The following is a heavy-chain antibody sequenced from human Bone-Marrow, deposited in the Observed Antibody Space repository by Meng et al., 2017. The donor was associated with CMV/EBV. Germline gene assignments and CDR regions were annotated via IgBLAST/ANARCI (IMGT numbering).Heavy chain of an antibody. Sequence: SVKVSCKASGGTFSSYAISWVRQAPGQGLEWMGGIIPIFGTANYAQKFQGRVTITTDESTSTAYMELSSLRSEDTAVYYCARGPRTRPPGNWFDPWVQGTLVTVSS. CDR2: IIPIFGTA. CDR1: GGTFSSYA. V-gene: IGHV1-69*05. J-gene: IGHJ5*02. CDR3: ARGPRTRPPGNWFDP.